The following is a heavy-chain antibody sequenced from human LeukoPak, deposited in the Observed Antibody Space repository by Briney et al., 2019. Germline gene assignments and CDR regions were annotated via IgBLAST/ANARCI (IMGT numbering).Heavy chain of an antibody. CDR2: MYYSGDP. V-gene: IGHV4-39*01. J-gene: IGHJ4*02. D-gene: IGHD1-26*01. CDR1: GGSISSSTDY. Sequence: SETLSLTCTASGGSISSSTDYWAWIRQPPGKGLEWIVTMYYSGDPYHKPSLKSRLTMSVDTSKNQVSLMLSSVTAADTAVYYCARSSIVRGFDNWGPGTLLTVSS. CDR3: ARSSIVRGFDN.